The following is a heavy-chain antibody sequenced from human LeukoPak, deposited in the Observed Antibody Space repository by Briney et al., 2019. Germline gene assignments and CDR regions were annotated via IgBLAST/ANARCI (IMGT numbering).Heavy chain of an antibody. CDR1: GFPLSSYA. V-gene: IGHV3-64D*09. CDR3: VRGYSFGPYGMDV. J-gene: IGHJ6*02. Sequence: PGGSLRLSCSAPGFPLSSYAMHWVRQAPGKGLEYVSAISDSGGSTYYADSVKGRFTISRDNSKNTLYLQMSSLRAEDTAVYFCVRGYSFGPYGMDVWGQGTTVTVSS. CDR2: ISDSGGST. D-gene: IGHD2-15*01.